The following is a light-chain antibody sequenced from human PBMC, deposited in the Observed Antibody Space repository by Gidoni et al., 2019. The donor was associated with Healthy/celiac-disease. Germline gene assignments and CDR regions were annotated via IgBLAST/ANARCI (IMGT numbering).Light chain of an antibody. Sequence: EIVLTQSPGTLSLSPGERATLSCRASQSVSSSYLAWYQQKPGQAPRLLIYGASSRATGIPDRFSGSGSGTDFTLTISRLEPEDFAVYYCQQYGSSPTFGQXTKVEI. V-gene: IGKV3-20*01. CDR1: QSVSSSY. CDR2: GAS. CDR3: QQYGSSPT. J-gene: IGKJ1*01.